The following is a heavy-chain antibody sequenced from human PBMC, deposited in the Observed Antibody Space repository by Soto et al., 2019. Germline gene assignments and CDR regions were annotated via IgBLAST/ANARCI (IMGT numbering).Heavy chain of an antibody. D-gene: IGHD2-2*01. CDR2: INSDGSST. J-gene: IGHJ5*02. CDR1: GYTFSNFW. Sequence: GGSLRLSCAAPGYTFSNFWMHWVRQVPGKGLVWVSRINSDGSSTTYADSVKGRFTISRDNAKNTLFLQMNSLRVEDTAVYYCTRAAWDCTSASCLINHWGQGTQVTVSS. V-gene: IGHV3-74*03. CDR3: TRAAWDCTSASCLINH.